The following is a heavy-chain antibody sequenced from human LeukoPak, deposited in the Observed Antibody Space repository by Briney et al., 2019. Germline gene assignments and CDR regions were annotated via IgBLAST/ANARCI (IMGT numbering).Heavy chain of an antibody. D-gene: IGHD3-3*01. CDR1: GFTFSSYS. J-gene: IGHJ6*03. Sequence: GGSLRLSCAASGFTFSSYSMNWVRRAPGKGLEWVSSISSSSSYIYYADSVKGRFTISRDNAKNSLYLQMNSLRAEDTAVYYCARDQGPYYDFWSGYRYYYMDVWGKGTTVTVSS. V-gene: IGHV3-21*01. CDR2: ISSSSSYI. CDR3: ARDQGPYYDFWSGYRYYYMDV.